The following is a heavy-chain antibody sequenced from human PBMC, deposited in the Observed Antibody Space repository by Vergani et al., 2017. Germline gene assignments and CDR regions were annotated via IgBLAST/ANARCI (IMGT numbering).Heavy chain of an antibody. CDR3: TKDRVGSYPPSLVDY. J-gene: IGHJ4*02. Sequence: EVQLLESGGGLVQPGGSLRLSCAASGFPFSSYAMSWVRQAPGKGLEWVSAISGSGGSTYYADFAQGRFTISRDNSKYTLYLQMNSLKAEDTAVYYCTKDRVGSYPPSLVDYWSQGTLVTVSS. CDR2: ISGSGGST. D-gene: IGHD1-26*01. V-gene: IGHV3-23*01. CDR1: GFPFSSYA.